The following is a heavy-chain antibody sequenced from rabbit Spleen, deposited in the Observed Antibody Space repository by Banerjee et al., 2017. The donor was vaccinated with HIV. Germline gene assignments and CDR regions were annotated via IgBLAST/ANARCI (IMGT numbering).Heavy chain of an antibody. CDR2: IYTDNSKT. J-gene: IGHJ4*01. Sequence: QSLEESGGDLVKPGASLTLTCTASGFSFSRGYDMCWVRQAPGKGLEWIACIYTDNSKTYYANWAKGRFTVSKTSSTTVTLQMTSLTAADTATYFCARGEYFTVGFSSDGIYLDLWGPGTLVTVS. CDR3: ARGEYFTVGFSSDGIYLDL. CDR1: GFSFSRGYD. V-gene: IGHV1S40*01. D-gene: IGHD7-1*01.